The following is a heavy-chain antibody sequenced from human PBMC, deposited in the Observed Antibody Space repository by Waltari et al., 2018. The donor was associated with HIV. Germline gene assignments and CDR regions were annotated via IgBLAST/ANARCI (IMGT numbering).Heavy chain of an antibody. CDR2: INPDNGGT. D-gene: IGHD2-15*01. V-gene: IGHV1-2*02. CDR3: ARDICNGDSCYSYYFDY. Sequence: QVQLVQSGAEVKKPGASVKVSCKASGYTFTGYYMHWVRQAPGQGLEWMGWINPDNGGTKYAQKFQGRVTMTRDTSISTAYMELSRLRSDDTAVYYCARDICNGDSCYSYYFDYWGQGTLVTVSS. J-gene: IGHJ4*02. CDR1: GYTFTGYY.